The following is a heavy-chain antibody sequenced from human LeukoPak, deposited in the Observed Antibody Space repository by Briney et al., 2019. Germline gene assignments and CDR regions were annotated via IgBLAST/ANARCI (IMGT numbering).Heavy chain of an antibody. D-gene: IGHD4-17*01. V-gene: IGHV3-7*05. CDR3: ARDKSYGDSEDY. Sequence: GGSLRLSCAASGFTFNIYWMSWVRQAQGKGLEWVANINQDGSEKYYVDSVKGRFTISRDNAKNSLYLQMNSLRAEDTAVYYCARDKSYGDSEDYWGQGTLVTVSS. CDR2: INQDGSEK. J-gene: IGHJ4*02. CDR1: GFTFNIYW.